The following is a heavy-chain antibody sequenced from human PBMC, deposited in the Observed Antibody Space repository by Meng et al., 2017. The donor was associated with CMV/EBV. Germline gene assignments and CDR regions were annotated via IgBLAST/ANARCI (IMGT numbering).Heavy chain of an antibody. D-gene: IGHD2-2*01. CDR2: IYYSGST. J-gene: IGHJ4*02. CDR3: ARVRYCDSSACYQWYDF. CDR1: GGSISSSSYY. V-gene: IGHV4-39*07. Sequence: SETLSLTCTVSGGSISSSSYYWGWIRQPPGKGLEWIGSIYYSGSTYYNPSLKSRVTISIDTSKNQFSLKLSSVTAADTAVYYCARVRYCDSSACYQWYDFWGQGTLVTVSS.